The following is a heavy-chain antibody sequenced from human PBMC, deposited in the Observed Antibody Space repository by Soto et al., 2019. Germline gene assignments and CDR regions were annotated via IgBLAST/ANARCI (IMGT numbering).Heavy chain of an antibody. J-gene: IGHJ5*02. V-gene: IGHV1-8*01. CDR2: MNPNSGNT. D-gene: IGHD6-13*01. Sequence: ASVKVSCKASGYTFTSYDINWVRQATGQGLEWMGWMNPNSGNTGYAQKFQGRVTMTRNTSISTAYMELSSLRSEDTAAYYCARGLIVAGVRYFDPWGQGTLVTVSS. CDR1: GYTFTSYD. CDR3: ARGLIVAGVRYFDP.